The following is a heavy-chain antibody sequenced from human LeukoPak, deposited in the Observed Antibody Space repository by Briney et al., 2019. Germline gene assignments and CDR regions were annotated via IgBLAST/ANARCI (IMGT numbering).Heavy chain of an antibody. CDR2: ISYDGSNK. D-gene: IGHD2-2*01. Sequence: GGSLRLSCAASGFTFSSYGMHWVRQAPGKGLEWVAVISYDGSNKYYADSVKGRFTISRDNSKNTLYLQMNSLRAEDTAVYYCAKDFLHIVVVPAGPFDPWGQGTLVTVSS. CDR3: AKDFLHIVVVPAGPFDP. CDR1: GFTFSSYG. J-gene: IGHJ5*02. V-gene: IGHV3-30*18.